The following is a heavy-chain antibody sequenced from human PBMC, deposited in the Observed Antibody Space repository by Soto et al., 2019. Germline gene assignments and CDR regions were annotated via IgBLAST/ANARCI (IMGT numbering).Heavy chain of an antibody. CDR1: GGSISSGDYY. V-gene: IGHV4-31*03. Sequence: QVQLQESGPGLVKPSQTLSLTCTVSGGSISSGDYYWSWIRQHPGKGLEWIGYIYYSGSTYYNPSLKRRVTRSVDTSKNQFSLKLSSVTAADTAVYYCARWWSGSRQGFDPWCQGTLVTVSS. CDR2: IYYSGST. D-gene: IGHD3-3*01. CDR3: ARWWSGSRQGFDP. J-gene: IGHJ5*02.